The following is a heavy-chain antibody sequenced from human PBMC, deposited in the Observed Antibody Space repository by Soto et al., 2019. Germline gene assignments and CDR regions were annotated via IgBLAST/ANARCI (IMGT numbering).Heavy chain of an antibody. CDR1: GASVSTGVYY. J-gene: IGHJ4*02. V-gene: IGHV4-31*03. Sequence: TLSLTCTVSGASVSTGVYYWTWIRQHPGKGLEWIGYIDNSGSTYYNPSLTGRVDISVDTSKNQFSLNLQSLTAADTAFYYCAGAVSDFDVRRYRTSYFDQWGQGILVTDS. CDR3: AGAVSDFDVRRYRTSYFDQ. D-gene: IGHD3-10*02. CDR2: IDNSGST.